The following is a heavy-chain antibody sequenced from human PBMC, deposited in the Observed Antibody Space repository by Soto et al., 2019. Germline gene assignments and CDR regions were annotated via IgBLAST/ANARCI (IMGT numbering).Heavy chain of an antibody. Sequence: LTLSCVASGFTFSSYATSWVRQAPGKGLEWVSAISGSGGSTYYADSVKGRFTISRDNSKNTLYLQMNSLRAEDTAVYYCAKEDKRFGAWSFSYYHEGDDVWGQGTLVTVSS. J-gene: IGHJ4*03. D-gene: IGHD3-16*01. V-gene: IGHV3-23*01. CDR1: GFTFSSYA. CDR3: AKEDKRFGAWSFSYYHEGDDV. CDR2: ISGSGGST.